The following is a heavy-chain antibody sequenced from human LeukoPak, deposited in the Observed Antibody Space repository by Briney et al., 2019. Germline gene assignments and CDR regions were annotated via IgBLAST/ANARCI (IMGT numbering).Heavy chain of an antibody. V-gene: IGHV3-21*01. J-gene: IGHJ6*03. D-gene: IGHD6-13*01. CDR2: ISSSSSYI. CDR1: GFTLSSYS. CDR3: ARGDSCSWYYHYYYYMDV. Sequence: PGGSLRLSCAASGFTLSSYSMNWVRQAPGKGLEWVSSISSSSSYIYYAYSVKGRFTISRDNAKNSLYLQMNSLRAEDTAVYYCARGDSCSWYYHYYYYMDVWGKGTTVTVSS.